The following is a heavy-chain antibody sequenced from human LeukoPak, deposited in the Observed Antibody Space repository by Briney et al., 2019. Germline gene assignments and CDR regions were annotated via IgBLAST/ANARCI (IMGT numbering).Heavy chain of an antibody. CDR2: IYCSGST. CDR3: ARLGRGSFLSYFDY. Sequence: TSETLSLTCTVSGGSISSYYWSWIRQPPGKGLEWIGYIYCSGSTNYNPSLKSRVTISVDMSKNQFSLKLSSVTAADTAVYYCARLGRGSFLSYFDYWGQGTLVTVSS. CDR1: GGSISSYY. D-gene: IGHD1-26*01. V-gene: IGHV4-59*08. J-gene: IGHJ4*02.